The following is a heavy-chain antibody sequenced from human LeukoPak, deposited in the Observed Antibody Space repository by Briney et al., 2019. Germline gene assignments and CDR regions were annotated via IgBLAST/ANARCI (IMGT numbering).Heavy chain of an antibody. CDR2: IYYSGST. CDR3: ATQVLRYFGGAFDI. Sequence: SETLSLTCTVSGGSISSSSYYWGWILQPPGKGLEWIGSIYYSGSTYYNPSLKSRVTISVDTSKNQFSLKLSSVTAADTAVYYCATQVLRYFGGAFDIWGQGTMVTVSS. CDR1: GGSISSSSYY. V-gene: IGHV4-39*01. D-gene: IGHD3-9*01. J-gene: IGHJ3*02.